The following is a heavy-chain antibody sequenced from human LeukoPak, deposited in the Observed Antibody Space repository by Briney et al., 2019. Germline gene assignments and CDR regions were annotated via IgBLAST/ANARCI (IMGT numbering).Heavy chain of an antibody. CDR2: ISNTVSTI. J-gene: IGHJ4*02. D-gene: IGHD6-6*01. CDR3: ARGPYSSSNYFDY. Sequence: GGSLRLSCAASGFTFSSYSMNWVPQAPGKGLEVGSYISNTVSTIYNADSVRGRFTISRDDAKNSLYLQMNSLRAEDTAAYYCARGPYSSSNYFDYWGQGTLVTVSS. V-gene: IGHV3-48*01. CDR1: GFTFSSYS.